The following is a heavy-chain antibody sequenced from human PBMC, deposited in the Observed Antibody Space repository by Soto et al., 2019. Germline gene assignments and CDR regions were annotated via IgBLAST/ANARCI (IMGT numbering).Heavy chain of an antibody. D-gene: IGHD2-2*01. CDR3: ARDGTDCISTSCYQDYYYGMDV. CDR2: IYYAGST. J-gene: IGHJ6*02. CDR1: GGSMVRYY. V-gene: IGHV4-59*12. Sequence: SETPSLPCPVSGGSMVRYYWSWVQQPPGRGLEWIGFIYYAGSTKYNPSLNSRVTISVDTSKNQFSLKLSSVTAADTAVYYCARDGTDCISTSCYQDYYYGMDVWGQGTTVT.